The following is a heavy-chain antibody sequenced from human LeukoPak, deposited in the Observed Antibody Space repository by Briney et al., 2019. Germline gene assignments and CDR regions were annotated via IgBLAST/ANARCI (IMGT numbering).Heavy chain of an antibody. CDR2: SRNKANSCTT. J-gene: IGHJ4*02. Sequence: PGGSLRLSCAASGFTFSDHYMDWVRQAPGKGLEWVGRSRNKANSCTTRYAASVKVRFTISRDDSKNSRYLQMNSLKTEDTAVYYCVREEYSSGWYEIDYWGQGTLVTVSS. CDR1: GFTFSDHY. V-gene: IGHV3-72*01. D-gene: IGHD6-19*01. CDR3: VREEYSSGWYEIDY.